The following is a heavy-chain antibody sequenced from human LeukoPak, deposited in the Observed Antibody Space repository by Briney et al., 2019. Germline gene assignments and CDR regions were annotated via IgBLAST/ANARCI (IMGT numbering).Heavy chain of an antibody. D-gene: IGHD2-21*01. CDR2: ISYDGSNK. J-gene: IGHJ4*02. V-gene: IGHV3-30-3*01. CDR1: GFTFSSYA. CDR3: ARSMEVMATRVERYYFDY. Sequence: QPGGSLRLSCAASGFTFSSYAMHWVRQAPGKGLEWVAVISYDGSNKYYADSVKGRFTISRDNSKNSLYLLMNSLRGEDTAVYYCARSMEVMATRVERYYFDYWGQGTLVTVSS.